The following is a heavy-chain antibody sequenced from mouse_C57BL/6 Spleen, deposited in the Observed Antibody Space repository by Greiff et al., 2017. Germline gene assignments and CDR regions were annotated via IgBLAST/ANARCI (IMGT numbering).Heavy chain of an antibody. J-gene: IGHJ2*01. D-gene: IGHD1-1*01. CDR1: GYTFTSYW. V-gene: IGHV1-55*01. CDR3: ARDYYGSSHGDYFDY. CDR2: IYPGSGST. Sequence: QVQLKQPGAELVKPGASVKMSCKASGYTFTSYWITWVKQRPGQGLEWIGDIYPGSGSTNYNEKFKSKATLTVDTSSSTAYMQLSSLTSEDSAVYYWARDYYGSSHGDYFDYWGQGTTLTVSS.